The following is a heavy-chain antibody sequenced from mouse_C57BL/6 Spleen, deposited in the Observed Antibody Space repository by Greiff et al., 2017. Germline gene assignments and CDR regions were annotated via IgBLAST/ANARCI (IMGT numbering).Heavy chain of an antibody. CDR2: IHPNSGST. CDR3: ARDGSSYWFAY. J-gene: IGHJ3*01. Sequence: QVQLLQPGAELVKPGASVKLSCKASGYTFTSYWMHWVKPRPGQGLEWIGMIHPNSGSTNYNEKFKSKATLTVDKSSSTAYMQLSSLTSADSAVYYCARDGSSYWFAYWGQGTLVTVSA. D-gene: IGHD1-1*01. CDR1: GYTFTSYW. V-gene: IGHV1-64*01.